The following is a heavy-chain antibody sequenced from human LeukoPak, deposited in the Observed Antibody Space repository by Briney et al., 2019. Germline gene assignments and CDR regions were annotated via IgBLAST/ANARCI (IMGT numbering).Heavy chain of an antibody. V-gene: IGHV3-21*01. CDR2: IGSSSSYI. CDR3: AREESYYDFWGTDY. CDR1: GFTFSSYS. D-gene: IGHD3-3*01. J-gene: IGHJ4*02. Sequence: GGSLRLSCAASGFTFSSYSMNWVRQAPGKGLEWVSSIGSSSSYIYYADSVKGRFTISRDNAKNSLYLQMNSLRAEDTAVYYCAREESYYDFWGTDYWGQGTLVTVSS.